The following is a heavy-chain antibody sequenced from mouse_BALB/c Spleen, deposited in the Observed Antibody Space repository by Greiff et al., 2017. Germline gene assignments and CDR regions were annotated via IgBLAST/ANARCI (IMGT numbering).Heavy chain of an antibody. Sequence: EVKLLESGPGLVKPSQSLSLTCTVTGYSITSDYAWNWIRQFPGNKLEWMGYISYSGSTSYNPSLKSRISITRDTSKNQFFLQLNSVTTEDTATYYCARLGYYGYLFDYWGQGTTLTVSS. CDR3: ARLGYYGYLFDY. V-gene: IGHV3-2*02. J-gene: IGHJ2*01. CDR2: ISYSGST. CDR1: GYSITSDYA. D-gene: IGHD1-2*01.